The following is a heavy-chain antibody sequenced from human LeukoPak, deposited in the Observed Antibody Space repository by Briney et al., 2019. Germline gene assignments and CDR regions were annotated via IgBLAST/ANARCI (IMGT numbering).Heavy chain of an antibody. CDR2: VYYSGST. D-gene: IGHD3-22*01. Sequence: PSETLSLTCTVSGGSISSSSYYWGWIRQPPGKGLEWIGSVYYSGSTYYNPSLKSRVTISVDTSRNQFSLKLSSVTAADTAVYYCAGSSSGYSWFDPWGQGTLVTVSS. J-gene: IGHJ5*02. V-gene: IGHV4-39*01. CDR1: GGSISSSSYY. CDR3: AGSSSGYSWFDP.